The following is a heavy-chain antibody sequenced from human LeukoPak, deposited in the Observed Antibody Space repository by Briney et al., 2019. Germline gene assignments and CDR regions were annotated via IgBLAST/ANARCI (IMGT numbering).Heavy chain of an antibody. Sequence: GRSLRLSCGASGFTFSRYGMHWVRQAPGKGLEWVAIIWYDGSNKYYADSVKGRFTISRDNSKNTLYLQMNSLRAEDTAVYLCVRGAWYFQYWGQGTLVTVSS. V-gene: IGHV3-33*01. J-gene: IGHJ4*02. D-gene: IGHD4/OR15-4a*01. CDR3: VRGAWYFQY. CDR1: GFTFSRYG. CDR2: IWYDGSNK.